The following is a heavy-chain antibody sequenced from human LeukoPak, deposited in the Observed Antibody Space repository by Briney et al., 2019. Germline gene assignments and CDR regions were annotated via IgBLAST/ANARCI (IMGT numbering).Heavy chain of an antibody. Sequence: SETLSLTCTVSGGSTSSYYWSWIRQPPGKGLEWIGYIYTSGSTNYNPSLKSRVTISVDTSKNQFSLKLSSVTAADTAVYYCARHASLGSSIWFDPWGQGTLVTVSS. V-gene: IGHV4-4*09. CDR1: GGSTSSYY. J-gene: IGHJ5*02. D-gene: IGHD6-6*01. CDR3: ARHASLGSSIWFDP. CDR2: IYTSGST.